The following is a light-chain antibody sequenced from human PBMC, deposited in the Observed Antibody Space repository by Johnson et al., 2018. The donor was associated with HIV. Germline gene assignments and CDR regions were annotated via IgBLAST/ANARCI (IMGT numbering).Light chain of an antibody. J-gene: IGLJ1*01. CDR2: KNN. CDR1: SSDIGNNY. CDR3: GTWDRILSAHYV. Sequence: QSVLTQPPSLSAAPGQKVTISCSGSSSDIGNNYISWYQLLPGTPPKLLIFKNNERPSGIPDRFSGSKSGPSATLAIPGLPTGDEAEYYCGTWDRILSAHYVLGTGTKVTVL. V-gene: IGLV1-51*02.